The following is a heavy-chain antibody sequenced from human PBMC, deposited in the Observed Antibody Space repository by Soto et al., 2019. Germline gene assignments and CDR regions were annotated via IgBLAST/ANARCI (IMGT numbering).Heavy chain of an antibody. D-gene: IGHD6-13*01. Sequence: SETLSLTCVLSGGSISRRNWWSWVRQPPGKGLEWIGEIYDSESTNYNPSLKSRVTISVDKSKKEVSLRLTSVIAADTAVYYCARHGAAAGTYYYYGMDVWGQGTTVTVSS. CDR1: GGSISRRNW. CDR2: IYDSEST. V-gene: IGHV4-4*02. J-gene: IGHJ6*02. CDR3: ARHGAAAGTYYYYGMDV.